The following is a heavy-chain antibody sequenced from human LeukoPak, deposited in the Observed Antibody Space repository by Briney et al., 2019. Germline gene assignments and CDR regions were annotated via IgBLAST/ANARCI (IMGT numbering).Heavy chain of an antibody. CDR3: ARESIAAAGLYYYYGMDV. V-gene: IGHV3-30-3*01. D-gene: IGHD6-13*01. CDR2: ISYDGSNK. Sequence: PGGSLRLSCAASGFTFSSYAMHWVRQAPGKGLEWVAVISYDGSNKYYADSVKGRFTISRDNSKNTLYLQMNSLRAEDTAVCYCARESIAAAGLYYYYGMDVWGQGTTVTVSS. J-gene: IGHJ6*02. CDR1: GFTFSSYA.